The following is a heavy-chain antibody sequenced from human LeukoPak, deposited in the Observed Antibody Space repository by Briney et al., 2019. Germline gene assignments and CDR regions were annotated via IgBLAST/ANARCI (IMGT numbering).Heavy chain of an antibody. V-gene: IGHV3-30-3*01. Sequence: PGGSLRLSCAASGFTFSSYAMHWLRQAPGKGLEWVSVISYDRSNKYYADSVKGRFTISRDNSKNTLYLQMNSLRAEDTAVYNCARGALGGCYGYYFDYWGQGTLVTVPS. J-gene: IGHJ4*02. D-gene: IGHD3-3*01. CDR2: ISYDRSNK. CDR3: ARGALGGCYGYYFDY. CDR1: GFTFSSYA.